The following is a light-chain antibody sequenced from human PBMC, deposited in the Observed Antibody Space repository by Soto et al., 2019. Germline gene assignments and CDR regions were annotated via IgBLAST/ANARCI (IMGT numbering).Light chain of an antibody. CDR3: QQYGRSPP. CDR2: GAS. CDR1: QSVSNNY. Sequence: ESVFTQSPCALSLSPGERASLSCRASQSVSNNYLAWYQQKPGRAPRLLIYGASSRATGIPDRFSGSGSGTDFTLTISRLEPEDFAVYYCQQYGRSPPFGQGTRLAIK. J-gene: IGKJ5*01. V-gene: IGKV3-20*01.